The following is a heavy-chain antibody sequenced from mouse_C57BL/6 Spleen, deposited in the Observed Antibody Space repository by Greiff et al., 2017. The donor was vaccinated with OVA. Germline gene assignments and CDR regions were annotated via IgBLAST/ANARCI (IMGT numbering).Heavy chain of an antibody. CDR2: IWTGGGT. CDR1: GFSLTSYA. J-gene: IGHJ3*01. V-gene: IGHV2-9-1*01. CDR3: ARNYGSSTWFAY. D-gene: IGHD1-1*01. Sequence: VKLMESGPGLVAPSQRLSITCTVSGFSLTSYAISWVRQPPGKGLEWLGVIWTGGGTNYNSALKSRLSISKDNSKSQVFLKMNSLQTDDTARYYCARNYGSSTWFAYWGQGTLVTVSA.